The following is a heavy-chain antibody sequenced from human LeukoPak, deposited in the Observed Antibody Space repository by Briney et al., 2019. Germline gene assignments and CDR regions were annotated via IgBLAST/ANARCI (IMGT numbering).Heavy chain of an antibody. CDR3: ARGSVSVAGDWFDP. CDR2: INPNSGGT. CDR1: GYTFTGYY. Sequence: ASVKVSCKASGYTFTGYYMRWVRQAPGQGLEWMGWINPNSGGTNYAQKFQGRVTMTRDTSISTAYMELSRLRSDDTAVYYCARGSVSVAGDWFDPWGQGTLVTVSS. D-gene: IGHD6-19*01. J-gene: IGHJ5*02. V-gene: IGHV1-2*02.